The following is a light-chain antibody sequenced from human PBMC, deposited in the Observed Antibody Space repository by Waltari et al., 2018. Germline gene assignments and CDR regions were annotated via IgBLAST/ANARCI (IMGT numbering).Light chain of an antibody. CDR3: SSYAGDNRLI. Sequence: QSALTQPASVSGSPGQSLTISCTGTSNDVGYFDLVSWYQQHPGKAPKLLIYQVTNRPSEISYRFSGSKSGSTASLTISGLQSEDEADYYCSSYAGDNRLIFGGGTKVTVL. V-gene: IGLV2-23*02. J-gene: IGLJ2*01. CDR1: SNDVGYFDL. CDR2: QVT.